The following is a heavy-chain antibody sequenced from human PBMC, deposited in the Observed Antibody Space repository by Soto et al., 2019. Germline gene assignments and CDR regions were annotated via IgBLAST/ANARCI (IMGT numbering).Heavy chain of an antibody. CDR1: GFTFSNDW. Sequence: EVQLVESGGGLVKPGGSLRLSCAASGFTFSNDWMSWVRQAPGKGLEWVGRIKSKTDGGTTDYAAPVKGRFTISRDDSKNTLYLQMNSLKTEDTAVYYCTTDSLVLRFLEWAFDPWGQGTLVTVSS. CDR3: TTDSLVLRFLEWAFDP. J-gene: IGHJ5*02. D-gene: IGHD3-3*01. CDR2: IKSKTDGGTT. V-gene: IGHV3-15*01.